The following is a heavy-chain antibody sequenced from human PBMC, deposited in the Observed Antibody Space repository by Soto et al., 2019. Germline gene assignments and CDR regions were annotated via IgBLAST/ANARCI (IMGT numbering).Heavy chain of an antibody. J-gene: IGHJ4*02. CDR2: IYHSGST. CDR3: ARDLGRIGSSTSYFFDY. CDR1: GGSISSGGYS. V-gene: IGHV4-30-2*01. D-gene: IGHD1-26*01. Sequence: PSETLSLTCAVSGGSISSGGYSWSWIRQPPGKGLEWIGYIYHSGSTTYNPSLRSRVTISVDKSKNQFSLNLISLTAADTAVYFCARDLGRIGSSTSYFFDYWGQGALVTVSS.